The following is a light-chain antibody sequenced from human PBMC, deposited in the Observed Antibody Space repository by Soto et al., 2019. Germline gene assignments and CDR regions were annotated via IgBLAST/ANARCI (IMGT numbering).Light chain of an antibody. CDR2: TGS. V-gene: IGKV1-12*01. Sequence: DIQMTQSPSYVSASVGDIVTITCLASQVIKTWLAWYQQKPGKAPNILIYTGSSLQSGVPSRFSGSVSGTDFNLTINRLQTEDCATYYGQQAASFTITFGQGTRREN. J-gene: IGKJ5*01. CDR3: QQAASFTIT. CDR1: QVIKTW.